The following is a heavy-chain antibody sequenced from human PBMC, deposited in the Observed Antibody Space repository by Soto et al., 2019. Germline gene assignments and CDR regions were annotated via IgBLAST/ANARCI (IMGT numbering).Heavy chain of an antibody. V-gene: IGHV4-30-4*01. CDR3: DRDTYSGYDFGL. CDR2: IPSRGRP. CDR1: GASVAGGSYY. D-gene: IGHD5-12*01. J-gene: IGHJ5*02. Sequence: QVQLRESGPGLVKPSQTLSLTCSVSGASVAGGSYYWSWVRQPPGKGLEWIGYIPSRGRPFYNPSLTSRGTISADTSKNQLSLQLTSVTAADTAMYYCDRDTYSGYDFGLWGQGTLVTVSS.